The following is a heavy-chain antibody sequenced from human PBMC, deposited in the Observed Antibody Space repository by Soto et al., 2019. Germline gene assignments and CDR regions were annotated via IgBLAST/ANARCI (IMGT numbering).Heavy chain of an antibody. D-gene: IGHD4-17*01. V-gene: IGHV1-8*01. J-gene: IGHJ6*03. Sequence: ASVKASCKASGYTFTSYEINWVRQATGQGLEWLGWMNPNSGNTGYAQKFQGRVTMTRNTSTSTAYMELSSLRSEDTAVYYCARGPAYGDYGLYYYYYMDVWGKGTTVTVSS. CDR3: ARGPAYGDYGLYYYYYMDV. CDR1: GYTFTSYE. CDR2: MNPNSGNT.